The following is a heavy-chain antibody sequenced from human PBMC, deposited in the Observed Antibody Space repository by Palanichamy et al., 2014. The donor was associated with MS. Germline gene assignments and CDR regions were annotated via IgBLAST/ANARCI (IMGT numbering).Heavy chain of an antibody. Sequence: EVQLVESGGGLIQPGGVPGDSPGAASGFTVSSNYMTWVRQAPGKGLEWVSVIYSSGSPYYADAVKGRFTISRDNSKNTLYLQMNSLRAEDTAVYYCASEGIAVPGIDAFDIWGQGAMVTVSS. CDR3: ASEGIAVPGIDAFDI. D-gene: IGHD6-19*01. J-gene: IGHJ3*02. CDR2: IYSSGSP. V-gene: IGHV3-53*01. CDR1: GFTVSSNY.